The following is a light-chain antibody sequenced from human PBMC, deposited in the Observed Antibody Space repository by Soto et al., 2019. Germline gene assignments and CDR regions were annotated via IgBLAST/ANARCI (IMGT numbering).Light chain of an antibody. Sequence: EIVLMQSPGTLSLSPGERATLSCRASQSVSSSYLAWYQQKPGQAPRLLIYGASSRATGIPDRFSGSGSGTDFTLTISRLEPEDLAVYYCQQYGSSGTFGQGTKVDIK. CDR3: QQYGSSGT. CDR2: GAS. J-gene: IGKJ1*01. CDR1: QSVSSSY. V-gene: IGKV3-20*01.